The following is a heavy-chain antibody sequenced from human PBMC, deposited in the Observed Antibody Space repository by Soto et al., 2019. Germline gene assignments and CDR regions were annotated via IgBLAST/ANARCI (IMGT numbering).Heavy chain of an antibody. J-gene: IGHJ6*03. V-gene: IGHV1-2*04. CDR2: INPDSCGT. Sequence: QVQLVQSGAEVKKPGASVKVSCKASGYTFTGYYMHWVRQAPGQGLEWMGWINPDSCGTNYAQKFQGWVTMTRDMSISTAYRQESRMKFHVTAVYYCARAYYDYFCYLHGWGKGPTVNGSS. CDR3: ARAYYDYFCYLHG. CDR1: GYTFTGYY.